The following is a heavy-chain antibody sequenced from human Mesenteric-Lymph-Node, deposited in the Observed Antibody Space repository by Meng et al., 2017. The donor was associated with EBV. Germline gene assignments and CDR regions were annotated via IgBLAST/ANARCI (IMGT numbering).Heavy chain of an antibody. CDR3: ARDLIYGSGSADS. J-gene: IGHJ4*02. Sequence: DGELVLLVGSLVQPGGPLRLYCASSGFIFCRYWMHWVSQVPGKGLVWVSRIDTDGSYSSCADSVKGRFTIYRDNAKNTLYLQMNSLRAEDTALYFCARDLIYGSGSADSWGQGTLVTVSS. CDR2: IDTDGSYS. D-gene: IGHD3-10*01. CDR1: GFIFCRYW. V-gene: IGHV3-74*01.